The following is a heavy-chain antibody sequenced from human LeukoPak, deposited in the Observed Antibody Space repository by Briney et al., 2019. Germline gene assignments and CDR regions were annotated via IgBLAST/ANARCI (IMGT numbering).Heavy chain of an antibody. J-gene: IGHJ4*02. CDR1: GFTFRRYG. D-gene: IGHD1-1*01. V-gene: IGHV3-23*01. Sequence: GGSLRLSCAASGFTFRRYGMTWVRQAPGKGLEWVSAISGSGGSTYYADSVKGRFTISRDNSKNTLYLQMNSLRAEDTAVYYCAKDLSPGTYDYWGQGTLVTVSS. CDR3: AKDLSPGTYDY. CDR2: ISGSGGST.